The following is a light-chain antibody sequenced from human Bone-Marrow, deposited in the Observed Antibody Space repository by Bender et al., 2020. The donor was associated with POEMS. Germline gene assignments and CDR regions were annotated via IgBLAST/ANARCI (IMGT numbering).Light chain of an antibody. CDR3: SSFTTTSLGV. CDR1: NSDIGAYNY. Sequence: QSALTQPASVSGSPGQSVTISCTGTNSDIGAYNYVSWYQQHPGKAPKLIIYDVTNRPAGVSDRFPGSKSGNTASLTVSGLQAEDEATYFCSSFTTTSLGVFGGGTQLTVL. V-gene: IGLV2-14*03. CDR2: DVT. J-gene: IGLJ3*02.